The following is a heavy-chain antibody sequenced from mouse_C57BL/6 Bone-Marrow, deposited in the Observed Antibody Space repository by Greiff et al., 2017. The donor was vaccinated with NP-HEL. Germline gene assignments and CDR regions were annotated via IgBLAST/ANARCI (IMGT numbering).Heavy chain of an antibody. CDR1: GFSLTSYG. V-gene: IGHV2-5*01. CDR2: IGRGGST. D-gene: IGHD1-1*01. J-gene: IGHJ2*01. CDR3: AKSTYYYGSSPDY. Sequence: VQRVESGPGLVQPSQSLSITCTVSGFSLTSYGVHWVRQSPGKGLEWLGVIGRGGSTDYNAAFMSSLSITKDNSKSQVFFKTNSLQADDTAIYNCAKSTYYYGSSPDYWGQGTTLTVSS.